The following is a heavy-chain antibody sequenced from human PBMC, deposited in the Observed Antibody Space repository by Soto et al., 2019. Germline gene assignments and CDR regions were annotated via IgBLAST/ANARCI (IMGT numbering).Heavy chain of an antibody. J-gene: IGHJ5*02. Sequence: ASVKVSCKASGYIFTGYIIHWLRQAPGQGLEWMGWVNPYGGGTHYAQKFQGRVTLTSDTSISTVYMELSRLTSDDTAVYFCARDLIGAANWFDPWGPGTLVTVSS. CDR1: GYIFTGYI. V-gene: IGHV1-2*02. CDR2: VNPYGGGT. CDR3: ARDLIGAANWFDP.